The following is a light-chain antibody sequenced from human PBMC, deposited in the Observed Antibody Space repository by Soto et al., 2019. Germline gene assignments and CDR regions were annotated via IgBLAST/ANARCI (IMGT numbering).Light chain of an antibody. CDR1: QSVRSNY. Sequence: EIVLTQSPGTLSLSSGERATLSCRASQSVRSNYLAWYQQKPGQAPRLLIYGASSRATVIPDRFGGSGSGTDFTLTISRLEPEDFAVYYCQQYASSPFTFGGGTKVEIK. J-gene: IGKJ4*01. V-gene: IGKV3-20*01. CDR2: GAS. CDR3: QQYASSPFT.